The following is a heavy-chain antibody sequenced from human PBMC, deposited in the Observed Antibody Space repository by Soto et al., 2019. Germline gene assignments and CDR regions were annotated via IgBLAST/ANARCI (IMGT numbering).Heavy chain of an antibody. Sequence: SETLSLTCAVYGGSFSGYYWSWIRQPPGKGLEWIGEINHSGSTNYNPSLKSRVTISVDTSKNQFSLKLSSVTAADTAVYYCARYRYDILTGYYNLFDYWGQGALVTVSS. CDR2: INHSGST. D-gene: IGHD3-9*01. J-gene: IGHJ4*02. CDR1: GGSFSGYY. V-gene: IGHV4-34*01. CDR3: ARYRYDILTGYYNLFDY.